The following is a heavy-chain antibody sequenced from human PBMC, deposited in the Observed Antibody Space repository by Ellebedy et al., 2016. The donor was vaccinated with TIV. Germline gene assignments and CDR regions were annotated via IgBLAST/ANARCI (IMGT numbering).Heavy chain of an antibody. CDR3: ARMWIAARPDMDV. J-gene: IGHJ6*03. Sequence: SETLSLXXAVYGGSFSGYYWSWIRQPAGKGLEWIGRIYTSGSTNYNPSLKSRVTMSVDTSKNQFSLKLSSVTAADTAVYYCARMWIAARPDMDVWGKGTTVTVSS. CDR2: IYTSGST. CDR1: GGSFSGYY. V-gene: IGHV4-59*10. D-gene: IGHD6-6*01.